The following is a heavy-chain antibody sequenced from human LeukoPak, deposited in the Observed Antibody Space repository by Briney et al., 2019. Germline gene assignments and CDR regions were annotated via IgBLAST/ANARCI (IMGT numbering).Heavy chain of an antibody. J-gene: IGHJ4*02. D-gene: IGHD2-21*01. CDR3: ARLWPFDY. Sequence: ELVANIKQQVSDKYYVYSLRGRFTISRDDAKNSLYLQMNSLRAEDTAVYYCARLWPFDYWGQGTLVTVSS. CDR2: IKQQVSDK. V-gene: IGHV3-7*01.